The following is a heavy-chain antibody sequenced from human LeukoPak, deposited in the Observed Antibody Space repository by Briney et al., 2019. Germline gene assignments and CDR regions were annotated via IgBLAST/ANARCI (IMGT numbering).Heavy chain of an antibody. Sequence: GGSLRLSCAASGFTFSSYAMHWVRQAPGKGLEWVAVISYDGSNKYYADSAKGRFTISRDNSKNTLYLQMNSLRAEDTAVYYCARDYRAATGYSSGRYPYYFDYWGQGTLVTVSS. CDR2: ISYDGSNK. CDR1: GFTFSSYA. CDR3: ARDYRAATGYSSGRYPYYFDY. J-gene: IGHJ4*02. V-gene: IGHV3-30*04. D-gene: IGHD6-19*01.